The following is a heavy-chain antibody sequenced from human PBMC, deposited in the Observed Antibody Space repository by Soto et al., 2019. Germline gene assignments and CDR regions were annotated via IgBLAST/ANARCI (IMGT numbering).Heavy chain of an antibody. CDR1: GGSISSCDYY. J-gene: IGHJ4*02. CDR3: ARQSMGGYSYGPGWFEG. V-gene: IGHV4-30-4*01. D-gene: IGHD5-18*01. Sequence: QVQLQESGPGLVKPSQTLSLTCTVSGGSISSCDYYCSWIRQPPGKGLEWIGYIYYSGSTYYNPSLRSRVTISTDPPNNQFSLKLSSVAAEDTAVYYCARQSMGGYSYGPGWFEGWGQGTLVTVSS. CDR2: IYYSGST.